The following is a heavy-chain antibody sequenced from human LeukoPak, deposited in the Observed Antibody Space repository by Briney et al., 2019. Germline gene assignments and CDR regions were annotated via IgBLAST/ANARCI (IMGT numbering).Heavy chain of an antibody. J-gene: IGHJ5*02. CDR2: IYSNGNT. V-gene: IGHV4-31*03. D-gene: IGHD6-19*01. CDR3: ARDLRSSGWYWFDP. Sequence: PSQTLSLTCTVSGGSISSARSYWSWIRQHPGKGLEWIGYIYSNGNTYYNPSLKSRVTISVDTSKKQLSLKLSSVTAADTAVYYCARDLRSSGWYWFDPWGQGTLVTVSS. CDR1: GGSISSARSY.